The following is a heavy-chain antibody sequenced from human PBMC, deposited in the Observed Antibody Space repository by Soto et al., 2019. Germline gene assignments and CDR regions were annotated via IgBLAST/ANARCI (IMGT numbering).Heavy chain of an antibody. D-gene: IGHD3-10*01. CDR2: ISGSGGST. CDR3: AKDLWYGVLDAFDI. J-gene: IGHJ3*02. V-gene: IGHV3-23*01. Sequence: GGSLRLSCAASGFTCSSDAMSWVRQAPGKGLEGVSAISGSGGSTYYADSVKGRFTISRDNSKNTLYLQMNSLRAEDTAVYYCAKDLWYGVLDAFDIWGQGTMVTVSS. CDR1: GFTCSSDA.